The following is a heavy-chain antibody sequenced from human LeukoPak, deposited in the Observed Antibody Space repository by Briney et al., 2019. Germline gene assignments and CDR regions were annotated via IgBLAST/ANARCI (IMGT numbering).Heavy chain of an antibody. CDR1: GFTFSSYS. Sequence: GGSLRLSCAASGFTFSSYSMNWVRQAPGKGLEWASYISSSSSTIYYADSVKGRFTISRDNSRNTLYLQMNSLRAEDTAVYYCAKDQSAAGWYYYGMDVWGQGTTVTVSS. CDR2: ISSSSSTI. V-gene: IGHV3-48*01. D-gene: IGHD6-13*01. CDR3: AKDQSAAGWYYYGMDV. J-gene: IGHJ6*02.